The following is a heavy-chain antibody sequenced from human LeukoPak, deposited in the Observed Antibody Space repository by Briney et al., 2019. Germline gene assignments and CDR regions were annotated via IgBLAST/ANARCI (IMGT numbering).Heavy chain of an antibody. CDR3: ARDSTNAFDI. J-gene: IGHJ3*02. CDR1: GGSISSSSYY. V-gene: IGHV4-39*07. CDR2: IYYSGST. D-gene: IGHD3-3*02. Sequence: SETLSLTCTVSGGSISSSSYYWGWLRQPPGKGLEWIGSIYYSGSTYYNPSLKSRVTISVDTSKNQFSLKLSSVTAADTAVYYCARDSTNAFDIWGQGTMVTVSS.